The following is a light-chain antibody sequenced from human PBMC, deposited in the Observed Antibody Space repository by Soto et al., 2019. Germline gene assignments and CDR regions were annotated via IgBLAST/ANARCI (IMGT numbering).Light chain of an antibody. Sequence: AIQMTQSPSSLSASVGDRVTITCRASRDIGNDLGWYQQKPGKAPKHLIFAASNLQSGVPLRFSGGGSGTDFTLTISSLQADDFATYYCLQHFNFSWTFGQGTKVETK. V-gene: IGKV1-6*01. CDR1: RDIGND. CDR3: LQHFNFSWT. CDR2: AAS. J-gene: IGKJ1*01.